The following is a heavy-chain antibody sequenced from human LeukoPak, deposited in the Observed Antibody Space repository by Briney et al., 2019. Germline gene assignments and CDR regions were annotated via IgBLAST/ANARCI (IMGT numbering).Heavy chain of an antibody. CDR1: GFTFSSYW. D-gene: IGHD2-2*01. CDR3: ARHCTSSSCSDY. J-gene: IGHJ4*02. Sequence: GGSLRLSCVVSGFTFSSYWMHWVRQAPGKGLVWVSRINNDGSSTSYADSAEGRFTISRDNAKNTLYLQMNSLRAEDSSVYFCARHCTSSSCSDYWGQGTLVTVSS. V-gene: IGHV3-74*01. CDR2: INNDGSST.